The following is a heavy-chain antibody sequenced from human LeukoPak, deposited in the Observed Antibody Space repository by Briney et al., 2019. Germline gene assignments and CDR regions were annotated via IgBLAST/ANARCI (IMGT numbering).Heavy chain of an antibody. J-gene: IGHJ4*02. CDR2: IDWHDDK. CDR3: ARTPLAAGGSYDDS. CDR1: GFSLRTSGMC. D-gene: IGHD6-13*01. Sequence: SGPTLVNPTQTLTLTCTFSGFSLRTSGMCVSWIRQPPGEALEWLALIDWHDDKYYSTSRRTRLTISKDTSKNQVVLTMTNMDPVDTATYYCARTPLAAGGSYDDSWGQGTLVTVSS. V-gene: IGHV2-70*01.